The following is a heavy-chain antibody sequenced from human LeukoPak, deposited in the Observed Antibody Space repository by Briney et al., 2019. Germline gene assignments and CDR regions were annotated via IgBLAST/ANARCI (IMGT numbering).Heavy chain of an antibody. V-gene: IGHV3-30*04. CDR3: ARGRSIFGVVTGDYFDY. CDR1: GFTFRSSA. J-gene: IGHJ4*02. CDR2: ISYDGTNK. D-gene: IGHD3-3*02. Sequence: PGGSLRLSCAASGFTFRSSAMHWVRQAPGKGLEWVAIISYDGTNKYYADSVKGRFTISRDNSKNTLHVQMNSLRVEDTAVYYCARGRSIFGVVTGDYFDYWGQGTLVTVSS.